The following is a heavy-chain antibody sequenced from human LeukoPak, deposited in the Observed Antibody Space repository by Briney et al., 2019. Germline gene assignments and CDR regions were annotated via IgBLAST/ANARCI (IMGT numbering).Heavy chain of an antibody. CDR1: GFTFSSYS. Sequence: GGSLRLTCAASGFTFSSYSMNWVRQAPGKGLEWVSNIRYSGVTMYYADSVKGRFTISRDNARNSLYLQMNSLRDEDTAVYYCVRDYDYAPDYWGQGTLVTVSS. D-gene: IGHD4-17*01. CDR3: VRDYDYAPDY. J-gene: IGHJ4*02. V-gene: IGHV3-48*02. CDR2: IRYSGVTM.